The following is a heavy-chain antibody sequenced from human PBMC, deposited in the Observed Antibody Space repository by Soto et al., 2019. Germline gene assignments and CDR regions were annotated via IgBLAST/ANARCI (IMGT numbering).Heavy chain of an antibody. Sequence: EVQLLESGGGLVQPGGSLRLSCAASGFTFSSYAMSWVRQAPGKGLEWVSAISGSGGSTYYADSVKGRFTISRDNAKNSLYLQMNSLRAEDTAVYYCARDLNTGSHGPFDYWGQGTLVTVSS. CDR2: ISGSGGST. D-gene: IGHD1-26*01. CDR3: ARDLNTGSHGPFDY. J-gene: IGHJ4*02. CDR1: GFTFSSYA. V-gene: IGHV3-23*01.